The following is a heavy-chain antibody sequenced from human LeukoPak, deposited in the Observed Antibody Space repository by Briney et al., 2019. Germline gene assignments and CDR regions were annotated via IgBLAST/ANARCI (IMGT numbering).Heavy chain of an antibody. CDR3: ATRVSGRYVTLNWNEEDF. D-gene: IGHD1-1*01. CDR1: GYTFTSYD. Sequence: ASVKVSCKASGYTFTSYDINWVRQPTGQGLEWMGWMNPNSGNTGYAQKFQGRVTMTRNTSISTAYMELSSLRSEDTAVYYCATRVSGRYVTLNWNEEDFWGQGTLVTVSS. CDR2: MNPNSGNT. J-gene: IGHJ4*02. V-gene: IGHV1-8*01.